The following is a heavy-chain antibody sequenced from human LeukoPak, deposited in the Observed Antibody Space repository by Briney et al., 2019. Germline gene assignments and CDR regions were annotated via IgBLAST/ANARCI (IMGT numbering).Heavy chain of an antibody. CDR2: INHSGST. J-gene: IGHJ3*02. V-gene: IGHV4-34*01. CDR3: ASGKRLRFLEKLGAFDI. Sequence: SETLSLTCAVYGGSFSGYYWSWIRQPPGKGLEWIGEINHSGSTNYNPSLKRRVTISVDTSKNQFTLKLSSVTAADTAVYYCASGKRLRFLEKLGAFDIWGQGTMVTVSS. D-gene: IGHD3-3*01. CDR1: GGSFSGYY.